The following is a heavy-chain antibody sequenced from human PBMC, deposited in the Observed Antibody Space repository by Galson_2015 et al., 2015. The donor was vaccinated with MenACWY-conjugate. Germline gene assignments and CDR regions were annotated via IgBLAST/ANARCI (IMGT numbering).Heavy chain of an antibody. Sequence: SVKVSCKASGGAFSKTFNWGRQAPGQGLEWMGQFLPHYGTSKPARKFAGRVTISADESTSTAYQELSSLTSDDTAVYYWAEYAMYNTVDHFDDWGQGTLVSVSS. CDR3: AEYAMYNTVDHFDD. CDR2: FLPHYGTS. J-gene: IGHJ4*02. CDR1: GGAFSKT. V-gene: IGHV1-69*13. D-gene: IGHD1-1*01.